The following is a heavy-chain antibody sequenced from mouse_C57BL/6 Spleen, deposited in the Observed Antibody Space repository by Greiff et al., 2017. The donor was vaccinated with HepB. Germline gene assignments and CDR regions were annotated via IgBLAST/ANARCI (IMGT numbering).Heavy chain of an antibody. V-gene: IGHV1-26*01. CDR3: AIDYYYGSPSY. Sequence: EVQLQQSGPELVKPGASVKISCKASGYTFTDYYMNWVKQSHGKSLEWIGDINPNNGGTSYNQKFKGKATLTVDKSSSTAYMELRSLTSEDSAVYCCAIDYYYGSPSYWGQGTTLTVSS. D-gene: IGHD1-1*01. CDR2: INPNNGGT. CDR1: GYTFTDYY. J-gene: IGHJ2*01.